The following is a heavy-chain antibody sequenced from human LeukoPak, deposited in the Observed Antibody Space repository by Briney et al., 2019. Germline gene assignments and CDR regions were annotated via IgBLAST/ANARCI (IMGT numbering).Heavy chain of an antibody. D-gene: IGHD3-10*01. CDR2: ISYDGSNK. Sequence: PGESLRLSCAASGFTFSSYGMHWVRQAPGKGLEWVAVISYDGSNKYYADSVKGRFTISRDNSKKMLYLQMNSLRAEDTAVYYCANDPEVGGELLFDYWGQGTLVTVSS. CDR3: ANDPEVGGELLFDY. V-gene: IGHV3-30*18. J-gene: IGHJ4*02. CDR1: GFTFSSYG.